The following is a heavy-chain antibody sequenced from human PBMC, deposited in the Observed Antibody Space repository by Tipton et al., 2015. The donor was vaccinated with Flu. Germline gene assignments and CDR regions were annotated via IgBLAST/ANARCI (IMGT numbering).Heavy chain of an antibody. V-gene: IGHV4-4*07. Sequence: TLSLTCSVSVGFINGFYWSWIRQPAGKGLEWIGRIHSSGNTHYNPSLQSRVTMSADTSKNQFSLKLTSVTAADTAVYYCARPHGQFADNAFDIWGQGTMVTVSS. CDR3: ARPHGQFADNAFDI. CDR2: IHSSGNT. CDR1: VGFINGFY. D-gene: IGHD5-24*01. J-gene: IGHJ3*02.